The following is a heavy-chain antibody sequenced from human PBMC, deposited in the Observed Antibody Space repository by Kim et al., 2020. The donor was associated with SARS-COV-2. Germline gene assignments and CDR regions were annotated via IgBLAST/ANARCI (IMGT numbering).Heavy chain of an antibody. CDR3: ARAGYSYQGPKY. CDR2: ISSSGSTI. Sequence: GGSLRLYCAASGFTFSSYEMNWVRQAPGKGLEWVSYISSSGSTIYYADSVKGRFTISRDNAKNSLYLQMNSLRAEDTAVYYCARAGYSYQGPKYWGQGTLVTVSS. CDR1: GFTFSSYE. J-gene: IGHJ4*02. D-gene: IGHD5-18*01. V-gene: IGHV3-48*03.